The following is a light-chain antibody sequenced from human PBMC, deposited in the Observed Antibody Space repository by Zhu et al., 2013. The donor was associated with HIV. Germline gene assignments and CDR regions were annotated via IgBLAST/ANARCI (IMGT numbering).Light chain of an antibody. J-gene: IGLJ2*01. CDR3: CAYAGSYTVI. CDR1: TSDVNGFKY. Sequence: QSALTQPASVSGSPGQSITISCTGITSDVNGFKYVSWYQQHPGKAPKLMIYEVSNRPSGVSNRFSGSKSGNTASLSISGLQAEDEAEYHCCAYAGSYTVIFGGGTALTVL. V-gene: IGLV2-14*01. CDR2: EVS.